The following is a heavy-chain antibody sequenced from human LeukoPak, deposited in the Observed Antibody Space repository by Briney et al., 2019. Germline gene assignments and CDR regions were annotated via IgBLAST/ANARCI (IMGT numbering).Heavy chain of an antibody. CDR1: GGSINNYY. D-gene: IGHD5-12*01. CDR2: IYYSGST. V-gene: IGHV4-59*01. Sequence: SETLSLTCTVSGGSINNYYWSWIRQPPGKGLEWIGYIYYSGSTNYNRSLKSRVTISVDTSKNQFSLKLSSVTAADTAVYYCARDQGYSGYWGQGTLVTVSS. J-gene: IGHJ4*02. CDR3: ARDQGYSGY.